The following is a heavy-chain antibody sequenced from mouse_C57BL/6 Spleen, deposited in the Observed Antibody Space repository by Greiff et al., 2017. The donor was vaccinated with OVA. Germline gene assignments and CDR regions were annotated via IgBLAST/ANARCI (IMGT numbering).Heavy chain of an antibody. CDR3: ARWTVVAREIGMDY. Sequence: QVQLQQPGAELVKPGASVKLSCKASGYTFTSYWMQWVKPRPGQGLEWIGEIDPSDSYTNYNQKFKGKATLTVDTSSSTAYMQLSSLTYEDSAVYYCARWTVVAREIGMDYWGQGTSVTVSS. J-gene: IGHJ4*01. CDR1: GYTFTSYW. D-gene: IGHD1-1*01. V-gene: IGHV1-50*01. CDR2: IDPSDSYT.